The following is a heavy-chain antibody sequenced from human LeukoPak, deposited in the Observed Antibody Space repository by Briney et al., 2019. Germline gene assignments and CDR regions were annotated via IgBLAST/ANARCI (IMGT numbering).Heavy chain of an antibody. Sequence: ASVKVSCKASGYIFRSYGITWVRQAPGQGLEWMGWISAYNGNTNYARKFQGRVTMTTDTSTSTAYMELRSLRSDDTAVYYCARGGYDFWDGYYSRGELDFWGQGTLVTVSS. CDR1: GYIFRSYG. D-gene: IGHD3-3*01. CDR3: ARGGYDFWDGYYSRGELDF. CDR2: ISAYNGNT. V-gene: IGHV1-18*01. J-gene: IGHJ4*02.